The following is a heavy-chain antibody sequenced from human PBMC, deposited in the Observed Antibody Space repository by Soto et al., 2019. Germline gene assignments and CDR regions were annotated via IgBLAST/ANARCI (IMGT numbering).Heavy chain of an antibody. CDR3: ARDLSGPFDY. CDR2: INSDGSST. CDR1: GFTFSNYW. V-gene: IGHV3-74*01. J-gene: IGHJ4*02. Sequence: SLRLSCAASGFTFSNYWMHWVRQGPGEGLVWVSHINSDGSSTNYADSVRGRFIISRDNAENTLYLQMNSLRAEDTAVYYCARDLSGPFDYWGQGTLVTVSS.